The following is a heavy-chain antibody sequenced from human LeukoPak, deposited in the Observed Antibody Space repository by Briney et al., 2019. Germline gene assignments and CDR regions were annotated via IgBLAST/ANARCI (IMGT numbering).Heavy chain of an antibody. V-gene: IGHV3-21*01. Sequence: GGSLRLSCAASGFTFSSYSMNWVRQAPGKGLEWVSSISSSSSYIYYADSVKGRFTISRDNAKNSLYLQMSSLRAEDTAVYYCARSMTTVTTFDYWGQGTLVTVSS. CDR2: ISSSSSYI. CDR3: ARSMTTVTTFDY. J-gene: IGHJ4*02. D-gene: IGHD4-17*01. CDR1: GFTFSSYS.